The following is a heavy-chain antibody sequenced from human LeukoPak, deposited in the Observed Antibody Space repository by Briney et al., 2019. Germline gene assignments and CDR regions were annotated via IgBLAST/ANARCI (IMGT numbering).Heavy chain of an antibody. J-gene: IGHJ4*02. Sequence: GGSLRLSCAASGFTFSSYAMHWVRQAPGKGPEWVAVISYDGSNKYYADSVKGRFTISRDNSKNTLYLQMNSLRAEDTAVYYCARDQAETYYFDYWGQGTLVTVSS. CDR1: GFTFSSYA. CDR3: ARDQAETYYFDY. V-gene: IGHV3-30-3*01. CDR2: ISYDGSNK. D-gene: IGHD2-15*01.